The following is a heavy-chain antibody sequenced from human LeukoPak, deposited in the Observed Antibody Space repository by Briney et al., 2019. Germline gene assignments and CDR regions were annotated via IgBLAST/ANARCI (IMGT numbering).Heavy chain of an antibody. D-gene: IGHD6-13*01. CDR3: ATVRPSSDAFDI. Sequence: ASVKVSCKVSGYTLTELSMHWVRQAPGKGLEWMGGFDPEDGETIYAQKFQGRVTMTEDTSTDTAYMELSSLRSEDTAVYYCATVRPSSDAFDIWGQGTMVTVSS. CDR2: FDPEDGET. V-gene: IGHV1-24*01. J-gene: IGHJ3*02. CDR1: GYTLTELS.